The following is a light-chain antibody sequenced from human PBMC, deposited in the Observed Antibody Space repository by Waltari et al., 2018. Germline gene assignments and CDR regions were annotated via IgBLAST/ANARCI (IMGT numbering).Light chain of an antibody. Sequence: SALTQPASVSGSSGQSITISCTGSSSDVGRYDYVSWYQQLPGKAPKLIIFDVRVRPSGVSNRFSGSKSGNTASLTISGLQAEDEADYYCASYTYSSNVVFGGGTKVTV. CDR3: ASYTYSSNVV. V-gene: IGLV2-14*03. CDR2: DVR. J-gene: IGLJ2*01. CDR1: SSDVGRYDY.